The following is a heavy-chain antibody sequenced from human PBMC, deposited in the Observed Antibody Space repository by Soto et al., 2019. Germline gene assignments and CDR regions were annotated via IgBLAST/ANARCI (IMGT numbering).Heavy chain of an antibody. CDR2: IDPSDSYT. J-gene: IGHJ3*02. CDR3: ARDPPVVAATEGAFDI. Sequence: GESLKISCKGSGYSFTSYWISWVRQMPGKGLEWMGRIDPSDSYTNYSPSFQGHVTISADKSISTAYLQCSSLKASDTAMYYCARDPPVVAATEGAFDIWGQGTMVTVSS. CDR1: GYSFTSYW. D-gene: IGHD2-15*01. V-gene: IGHV5-10-1*01.